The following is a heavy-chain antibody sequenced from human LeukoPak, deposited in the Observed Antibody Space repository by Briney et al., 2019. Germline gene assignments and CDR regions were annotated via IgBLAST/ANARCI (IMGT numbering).Heavy chain of an antibody. CDR1: GLTFSSYN. CDR3: AIDSWGAHY. D-gene: IGHD1-26*01. V-gene: IGHV3-30*02. CDR2: IRNDGINK. J-gene: IGHJ4*02. Sequence: AGGSLRLSCVASGLTFSSYNMHWVRQAPGKGLEWVAFIRNDGINKDYADSVKGRFTVSRDNSKNTLYLQMDSLRPEDTAVYYCAIDSWGAHYWGQGTLVTVSS.